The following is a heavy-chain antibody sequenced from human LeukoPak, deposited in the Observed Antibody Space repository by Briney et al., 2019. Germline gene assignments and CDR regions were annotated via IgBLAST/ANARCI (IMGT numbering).Heavy chain of an antibody. Sequence: GGSLTLSCAASGFTVSSNYMSWVRQAPGKGLEWVSVIYSGGSTYYADSVKGRFTISRDNSKNTVYLQMNSLRAEDTAVYYCARESSGWLQLFDYWGQGTLVTVSS. CDR2: IYSGGST. CDR3: ARESSGWLQLFDY. V-gene: IGHV3-66*01. D-gene: IGHD5-24*01. J-gene: IGHJ4*02. CDR1: GFTVSSNY.